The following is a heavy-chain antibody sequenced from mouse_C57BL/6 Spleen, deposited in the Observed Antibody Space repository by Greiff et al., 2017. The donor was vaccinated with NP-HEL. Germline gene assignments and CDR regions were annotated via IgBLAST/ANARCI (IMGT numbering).Heavy chain of an antibody. J-gene: IGHJ4*01. D-gene: IGHD2-1*01. CDR3: ARRGNWYAMDY. CDR1: GYSFTGYY. V-gene: IGHV1-42*01. Sequence: EVQLQQSGPELVKPGASVKISCKASGYSFTGYYMNWVKQSPEKSLEWIGEINPSTGGTTYNQKFKAKATLTVDKSSSTAYMQLKSLTSEDSAVYYCARRGNWYAMDYWGQGTSVTVSS. CDR2: INPSTGGT.